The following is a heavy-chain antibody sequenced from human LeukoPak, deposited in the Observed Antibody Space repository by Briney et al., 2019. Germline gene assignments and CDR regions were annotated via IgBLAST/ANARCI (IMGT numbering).Heavy chain of an antibody. V-gene: IGHV3-21*01. Sequence: GGSLRLSCAASGFSFSSYAMSWVRQAPGKGLEWVSFISAKSDNSYYADSVEGRFTVSRDNAKNSLFLQLNSLRAEDTAVYYCARVEMWVLRGSDHWGQGVPVTVSS. D-gene: IGHD3-10*02. J-gene: IGHJ4*02. CDR1: GFSFSSYA. CDR2: ISAKSDNS. CDR3: ARVEMWVLRGSDH.